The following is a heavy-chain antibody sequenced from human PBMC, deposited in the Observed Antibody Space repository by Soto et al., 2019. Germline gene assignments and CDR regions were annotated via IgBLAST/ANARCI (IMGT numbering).Heavy chain of an antibody. CDR1: GGSISGYY. Sequence: SETLSLTCTVSGGSISGYYLSWIRQPPGKGLEWIGYIFYRGNTLYNPSLQSRVTISVDTSKNQFFLGLTSVTAADTAVYYCTRHAIIPKLQYGMDVWGQGASVTVSS. D-gene: IGHD1-1*01. CDR3: TRHAIIPKLQYGMDV. CDR2: IFYRGNT. J-gene: IGHJ6*02. V-gene: IGHV4-59*01.